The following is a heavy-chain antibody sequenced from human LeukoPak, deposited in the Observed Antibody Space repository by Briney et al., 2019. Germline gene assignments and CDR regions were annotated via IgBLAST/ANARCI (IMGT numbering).Heavy chain of an antibody. V-gene: IGHV4-34*01. CDR3: ARGRISVVVTAARWFRYFDL. D-gene: IGHD2-21*02. CDR1: GGSFSGYY. J-gene: IGHJ2*01. CDR2: INQSGST. Sequence: SETLSLTCAVYGGSFSGYYWSWIRQPPGKGLEWIGEINQSGSTNYNPSLKNRVTISVDTSKNQFSLKLSSVTAAETAVYYCARGRISVVVTAARWFRYFDLWGRGTLVTVSS.